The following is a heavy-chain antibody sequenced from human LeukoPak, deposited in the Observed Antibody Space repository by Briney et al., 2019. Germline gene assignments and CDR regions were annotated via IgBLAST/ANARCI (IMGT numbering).Heavy chain of an antibody. CDR3: ARSVGGSIDDSSGYPDY. D-gene: IGHD3-22*01. V-gene: IGHV3-66*01. Sequence: GGSLRLSCAASGFTVSSNYMSWVRQAPGKGLEWVSGIYSGGSTYYADSVKGRFTISRDNSKNTLYLQMNSLRAEDTAVYYCARSVGGSIDDSSGYPDYWGQGTLGTVSS. CDR1: GFTVSSNY. J-gene: IGHJ4*02. CDR2: IYSGGST.